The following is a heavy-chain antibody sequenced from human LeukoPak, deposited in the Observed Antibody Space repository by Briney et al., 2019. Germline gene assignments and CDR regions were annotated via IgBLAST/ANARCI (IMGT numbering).Heavy chain of an antibody. Sequence: GGSLRLSCAASGFTFSSYGMSWVRQAPGKGLEWVSGINWNSGSIDYADSVKGRFTISRDNAKNSLYLQMNSLRAEDTAVYYCARENSGYDLDYWGQGTLVTVSS. D-gene: IGHD5-12*01. V-gene: IGHV3-20*04. CDR3: ARENSGYDLDY. J-gene: IGHJ4*02. CDR1: GFTFSSYG. CDR2: INWNSGSI.